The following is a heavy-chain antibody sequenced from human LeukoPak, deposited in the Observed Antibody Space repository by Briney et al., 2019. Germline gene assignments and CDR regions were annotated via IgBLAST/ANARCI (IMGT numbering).Heavy chain of an antibody. Sequence: ASARVSCKPSGYTFTSYGISWGRHAPGQGVEWMGWISAYNGNTNYAQKLQGRVTMTTDTSTSTAYMELRSLRSDDTAVYYCAVVPASCDYWGQGTLVTVSS. J-gene: IGHJ4*02. CDR1: GYTFTSYG. CDR2: ISAYNGNT. D-gene: IGHD2-2*01. V-gene: IGHV1-18*01. CDR3: AVVPASCDY.